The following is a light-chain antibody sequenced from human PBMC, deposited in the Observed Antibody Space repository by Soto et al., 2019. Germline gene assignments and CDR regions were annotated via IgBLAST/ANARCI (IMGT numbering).Light chain of an antibody. V-gene: IGLV1-40*01. CDR3: QSYDSRLHVV. CDR1: SSNIGAGYD. Sequence: QPVLTQPPSVSGAPGQRVTISCTGSSSNIGAGYDVHWYQQLPGTAPKLLIYGNSNRPSGVPDRFSGSKSGTSASLAITGLQAEDEADYYCQSYDSRLHVVFGGGTKLTVL. J-gene: IGLJ2*01. CDR2: GNS.